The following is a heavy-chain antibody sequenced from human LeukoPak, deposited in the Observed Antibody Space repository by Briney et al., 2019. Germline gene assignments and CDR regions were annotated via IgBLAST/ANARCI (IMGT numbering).Heavy chain of an antibody. CDR1: RFTFSSYW. V-gene: IGHV3-7*01. CDR2: IEKAGSKK. CDR3: ATNSDYRFEY. Sequence: GVSLRLSCAASRFTFSSYWMSWVRQAPGRGLEWVANIEKAGSKKNYVDSVKGRFTISRDNAKNSLFLQMNSLRDEDTAVYYCATNSDYRFEYWGQGTLVTVSS. D-gene: IGHD3-22*01. J-gene: IGHJ4*02.